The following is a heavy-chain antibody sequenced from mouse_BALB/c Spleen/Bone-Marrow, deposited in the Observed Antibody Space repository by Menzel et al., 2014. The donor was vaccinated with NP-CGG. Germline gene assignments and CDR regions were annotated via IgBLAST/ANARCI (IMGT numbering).Heavy chain of an antibody. Sequence: EVHLVESGGGLVKPGGSLKLSCAASGFAFSSYDMYWVRQTPEKRLEWVATFSSGDNYTYYPDSVKGRFTLSRDNARNTLYLQMTSLRSEDTAFYYCARQGTGTGYFDYWGQGTTLTVSS. CDR2: FSSGDNYT. CDR1: GFAFSSYD. J-gene: IGHJ2*01. CDR3: ARQGTGTGYFDY. V-gene: IGHV5-9*02. D-gene: IGHD4-1*01.